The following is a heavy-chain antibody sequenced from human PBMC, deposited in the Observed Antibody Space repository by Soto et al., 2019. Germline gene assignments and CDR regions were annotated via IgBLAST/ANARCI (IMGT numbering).Heavy chain of an antibody. D-gene: IGHD1-26*01. CDR1: GFTFSSYG. Sequence: QVQLVESGGGVVQPGRSLRLSCAASGFTFSSYGMHWVRQAPGKGLEWVAVISYDGSNKYYADSVKGRFTISRDNSKNPLYLQMNSLRAEDTAVYYCAKDGRESGSYFWYYYYGMDVWGQGTTVTVSS. CDR2: ISYDGSNK. V-gene: IGHV3-30*18. CDR3: AKDGRESGSYFWYYYYGMDV. J-gene: IGHJ6*02.